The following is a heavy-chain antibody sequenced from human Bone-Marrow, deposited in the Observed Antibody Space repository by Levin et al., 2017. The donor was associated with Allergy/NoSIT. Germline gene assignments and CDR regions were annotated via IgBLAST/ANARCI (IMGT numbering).Heavy chain of an antibody. CDR2: ISYSGST. V-gene: IGHV4-59*11. D-gene: IGHD3-10*01. CDR3: ARSYGSGNYFDS. J-gene: IGHJ4*02. Sequence: PSETLSLTCTVSGGSISSHYWSWIRQPPGKGLEWIGYISYSGSTNYNPSLKSRVTISRDTSKNQFSLKLSSVTAADTAVYYCARSYGSGNYFDSWGQGTLVTVSS. CDR1: GGSISSHY.